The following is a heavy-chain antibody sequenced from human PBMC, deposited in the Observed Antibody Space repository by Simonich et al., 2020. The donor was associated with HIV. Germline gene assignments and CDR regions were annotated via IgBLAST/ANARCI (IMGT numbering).Heavy chain of an antibody. D-gene: IGHD3-16*01. V-gene: IGHV1-2*06. CDR2: INPNTGDT. J-gene: IGHJ4*02. CDR1: GYTFTVYY. CDR3: ARDRDWGWDY. Sequence: QVQLVQSGAEVKKPGASVKVSCKASGYTFTVYYIHWVRKAPCQGLALEGRINPNTGDTQFAQNCQGSVSMTRDTSSNTVYMDMSSLRSDATAVYFCARDRDWGWDYWGQGTLISVSS.